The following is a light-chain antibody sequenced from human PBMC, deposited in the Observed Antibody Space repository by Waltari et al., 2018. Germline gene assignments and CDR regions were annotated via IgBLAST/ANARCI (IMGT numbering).Light chain of an antibody. CDR3: SSYTSSTTPLYV. V-gene: IGLV2-14*03. CDR1: SSDVSNYKY. CDR2: DVS. J-gene: IGLJ1*01. Sequence: QSALTQPASVPGSPGQSITISCTGTSSDVSNYKYVSWYQHHPGKAPKVMIYDVSQRPSGVSNRFSGSKSGNTASLTISGLQAEDEADYYCSSYTSSTTPLYVFGTGTKVTVL.